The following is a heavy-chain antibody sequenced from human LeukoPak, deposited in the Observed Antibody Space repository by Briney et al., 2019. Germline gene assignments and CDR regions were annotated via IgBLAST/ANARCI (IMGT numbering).Heavy chain of an antibody. V-gene: IGHV3-33*06. Sequence: PGGSLRLSCAASGFTFDSYGMHWVRQAPGKGLEWVAVIWYDGSNKYYADSVKGRFTISRDNSKNTLYLQMNSLRAEDTAVYYCAKEGYRYGYAIDYWGQGTLVTVSS. J-gene: IGHJ4*02. CDR2: IWYDGSNK. D-gene: IGHD5-18*01. CDR3: AKEGYRYGYAIDY. CDR1: GFTFDSYG.